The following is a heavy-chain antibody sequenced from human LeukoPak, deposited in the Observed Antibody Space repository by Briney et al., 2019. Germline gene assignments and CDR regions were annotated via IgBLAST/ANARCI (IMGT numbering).Heavy chain of an antibody. CDR1: GGTFSSYA. V-gene: IGHV1-18*01. CDR2: ISAYNGNT. J-gene: IGHJ4*02. D-gene: IGHD3-10*01. Sequence: ASVKVSCKASGGTFSSYAISWVRQAPGQGLEWMGWISAYNGNTNYAQKLQGRVTMTTDTSTSTAYMELSSLRSKDTAVYYCARDSVNKGFDYWGQGTLVTVSS. CDR3: ARDSVNKGFDY.